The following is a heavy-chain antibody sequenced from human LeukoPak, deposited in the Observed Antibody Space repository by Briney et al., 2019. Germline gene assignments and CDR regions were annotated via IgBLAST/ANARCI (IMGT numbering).Heavy chain of an antibody. CDR2: IFYSGNT. CDR3: ARVMTTIEGNWFDP. J-gene: IGHJ5*02. CDR1: GGSIRSSGYY. D-gene: IGHD5-24*01. Sequence: SETLSLTCTVSGGSIRSSGYYWGWIRQPPGKGLEWIGNIFYSGNTDYSPSLKSRVTMSVDTSKNQFSLNLRSVTAADTAVYFCARVMTTIEGNWFDPRGQGTLVTVSS. V-gene: IGHV4-39*01.